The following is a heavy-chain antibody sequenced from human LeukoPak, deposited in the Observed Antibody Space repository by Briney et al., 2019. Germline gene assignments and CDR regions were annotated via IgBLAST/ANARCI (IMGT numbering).Heavy chain of an antibody. V-gene: IGHV3-11*04. Sequence: GGSLRLSCAASGFTFSDYYMSWIRQAPGKGLDWVSYISNSGSTKNYADSVKGRFTISRDNAKNSLYLQMNSLRAEDTAVYYCAKEQNFDWLPSPFDYWGQGTPVTASS. CDR1: GFTFSDYY. CDR2: ISNSGSTK. D-gene: IGHD3-9*01. CDR3: AKEQNFDWLPSPFDY. J-gene: IGHJ4*02.